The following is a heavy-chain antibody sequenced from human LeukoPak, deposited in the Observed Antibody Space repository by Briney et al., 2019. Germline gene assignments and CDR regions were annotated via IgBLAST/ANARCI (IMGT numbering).Heavy chain of an antibody. CDR3: AKRGRGNYYDSSGVYYFDY. V-gene: IGHV3-74*01. D-gene: IGHD3-22*01. CDR2: LPPDELDI. J-gene: IGHJ4*02. CDR1: GFTFTNYW. Sequence: GGSLRLSCAASGFTFTNYWMHWVRQAPGMGLVWVSRLPPDELDIIYADSVKGRFTVSRDNAKNTVYLQMNSLRAEDTAVYYCAKRGRGNYYDSSGVYYFDYWGQGTLVTVSS.